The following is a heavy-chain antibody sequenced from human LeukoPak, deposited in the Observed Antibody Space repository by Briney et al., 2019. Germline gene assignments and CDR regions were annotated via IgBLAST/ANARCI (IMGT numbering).Heavy chain of an antibody. CDR3: AREKFDY. V-gene: IGHV3-7*01. Sequence: GGSLRLPCGVWGFPFSRYCVSWVRHAPGRALEGVAHIKHDGSEEYYVDSMKGRFTVSRDNAKNSLYLQMNSLRAEDTAVYYCAREKFDYWGQGTLVTVSS. CDR1: GFPFSRYC. J-gene: IGHJ4*02. CDR2: IKHDGSEE.